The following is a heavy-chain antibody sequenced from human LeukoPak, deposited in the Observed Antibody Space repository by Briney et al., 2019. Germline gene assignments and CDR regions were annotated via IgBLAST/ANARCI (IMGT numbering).Heavy chain of an antibody. Sequence: SGTLSLTCAVSGGSITTNNWWWSWVRQPPGQGLEWIGEIYHSGTTYYNPSLKSRVTISVDKSKNQVSLKLSSVTAADTAVYYCAKENYGDSTGGRFQHWGQGTLVTVSS. CDR1: GGSITTNNW. J-gene: IGHJ1*01. V-gene: IGHV4-4*02. CDR3: AKENYGDSTGGRFQH. CDR2: IYHSGTT. D-gene: IGHD4-17*01.